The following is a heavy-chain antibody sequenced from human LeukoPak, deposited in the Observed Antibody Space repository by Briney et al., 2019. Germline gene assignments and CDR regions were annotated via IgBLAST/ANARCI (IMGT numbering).Heavy chain of an antibody. CDR1: GGSISSYY. V-gene: IGHV4-59*12. D-gene: IGHD3/OR15-3a*01. CDR2: IYYSGST. CDR3: ARDLEDYDAFDI. J-gene: IGHJ3*02. Sequence: SETLSLTCTVSGGSISSYYWSWIRQPPGKGLEWIGYIYYSGSTNYNPSLKSRVTISVDTSKNQFSLRLGSVTAADTAVYYCARDLEDYDAFDIWGQGTMVTVSS.